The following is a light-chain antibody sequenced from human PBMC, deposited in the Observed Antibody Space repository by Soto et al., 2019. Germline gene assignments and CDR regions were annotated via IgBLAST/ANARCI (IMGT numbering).Light chain of an antibody. J-gene: IGKJ2*01. CDR3: QQYGTSPPYT. CDR1: QSVSSSN. Sequence: EIVLTQSPVNLSLSPGERATLSCRASQSVSSSNLAWYQQKTGQAPRLLIYGTSSRATGIPDRFSGSGSGTDFTLTISRLEPEDFAVYYCQQYGTSPPYTFGQGTKLEIK. CDR2: GTS. V-gene: IGKV3-20*01.